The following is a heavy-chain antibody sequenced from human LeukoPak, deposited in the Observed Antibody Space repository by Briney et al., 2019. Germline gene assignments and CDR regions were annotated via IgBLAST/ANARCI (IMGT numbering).Heavy chain of an antibody. Sequence: ASVKVSCKASGYTFTGYYMHWVRQDPGQGLEWMGWINPNSGGTNYAQKFQGRVTMTRDTSISTAYMELSRLRSDDTAVYYCARVEDSSGWEDFDYWGQGTLVTVSS. CDR3: ARVEDSSGWEDFDY. CDR2: INPNSGGT. D-gene: IGHD6-19*01. J-gene: IGHJ4*02. CDR1: GYTFTGYY. V-gene: IGHV1-2*02.